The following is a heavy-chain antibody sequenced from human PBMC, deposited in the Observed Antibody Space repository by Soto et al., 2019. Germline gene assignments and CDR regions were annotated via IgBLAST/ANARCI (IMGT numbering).Heavy chain of an antibody. V-gene: IGHV3-11*01. D-gene: IGHD5-18*01. CDR1: GFTFSDYY. Sequence: GGSLRLSCAASGFTFSDYYMSWIRQAPGKGLEWVSYISSSGSTIYYADSVKGRFTISRDNAKNSLYLQMNSLRAEDTAAYYCARVLMDTAMDYYYYYGMDVWGQGTTVTVSS. CDR2: ISSSGSTI. J-gene: IGHJ6*02. CDR3: ARVLMDTAMDYYYYYGMDV.